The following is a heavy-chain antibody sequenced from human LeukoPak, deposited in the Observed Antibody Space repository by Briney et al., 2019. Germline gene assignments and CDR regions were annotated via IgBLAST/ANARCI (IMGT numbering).Heavy chain of an antibody. CDR3: ARHLEWELLYDY. CDR1: GYSISSGYY. CDR2: IYHSGST. J-gene: IGHJ4*02. D-gene: IGHD1-26*01. V-gene: IGHV4-38-2*01. Sequence: PSETLSLTCAVSGYSISSGYYWGWIRQPPGKGLEWIGSIYHSGSTYYNPSLKSRVTISVDTSKNQFSLKLSSVTAADTAVYYCARHLEWELLYDYWGQGTLVTVSS.